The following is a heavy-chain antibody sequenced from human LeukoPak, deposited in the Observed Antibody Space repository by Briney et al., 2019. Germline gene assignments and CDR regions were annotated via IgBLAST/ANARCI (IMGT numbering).Heavy chain of an antibody. CDR2: IKHSGST. D-gene: IGHD3-22*01. CDR3: ARGENYYDSSGYYFHFDY. V-gene: IGHV4-34*01. J-gene: IGHJ4*02. CDR1: GGSFSDYY. Sequence: PSETLSLTCAVYGGSFSDYYWSWIRQPPGKGLEWIGEIKHSGSTNSNPSLKGRVTISVDTSKNQFSLKLSSVTAADTAVYYCARGENYYDSSGYYFHFDYWGQGTLVTVSS.